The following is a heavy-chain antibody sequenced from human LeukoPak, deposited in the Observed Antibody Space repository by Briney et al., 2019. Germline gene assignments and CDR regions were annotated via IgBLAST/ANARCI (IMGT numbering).Heavy chain of an antibody. CDR1: GFTFSSIA. V-gene: IGHV3-23*01. CDR2: IRSNGGTA. D-gene: IGHD1-1*01. J-gene: IGHJ4*02. Sequence: GGSLRLSCAASGFTFSSIAMTWVRQAPGKGLEWVSTIRSNGGTAYNADSVKGRFTISRDNSKNTLYLQMNSLRVEDTAIYYCAKGQELDDGVFDSWGQGTLVTVSS. CDR3: AKGQELDDGVFDS.